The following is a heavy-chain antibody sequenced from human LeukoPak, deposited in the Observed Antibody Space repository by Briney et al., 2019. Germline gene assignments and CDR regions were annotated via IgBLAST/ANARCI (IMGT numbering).Heavy chain of an antibody. CDR3: ARAPPGCSSTSCYATRFDY. CDR2: IYYSGST. D-gene: IGHD2-2*01. CDR1: GGSISSGDYY. Sequence: SQTLALTCTVSGGSISSGDYYWSWIRQPPGKGLEWIGYIYYSGSTYYNPSLKSRVTISVDTSKNQFSLKLSSVTAADTAVYYCARAPPGCSSTSCYATRFDYWGQGTLVTVSS. J-gene: IGHJ4*02. V-gene: IGHV4-30-4*01.